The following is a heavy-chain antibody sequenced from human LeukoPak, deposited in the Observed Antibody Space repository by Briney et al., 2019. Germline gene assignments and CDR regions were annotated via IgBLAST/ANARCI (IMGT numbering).Heavy chain of an antibody. CDR3: ARQTGSGLFILP. D-gene: IGHD3/OR15-3a*01. J-gene: IGHJ4*02. Sequence: SETLSLTCTVSGGSISSSSYYWGWIRQPPGKGLEWIGSMYYSGSTYYNPSLKSRVTISVDTSKNQFSLKLSSVTAADTAVYYCARQTGSGLFILPGGQGTLVTVSS. V-gene: IGHV4-39*01. CDR1: GGSISSSSYY. CDR2: MYYSGST.